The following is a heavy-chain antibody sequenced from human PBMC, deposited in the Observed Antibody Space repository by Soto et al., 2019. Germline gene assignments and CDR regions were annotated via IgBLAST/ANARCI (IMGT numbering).Heavy chain of an antibody. Sequence: QVQLVQSGAEVKKPGASVKVSCKASGYTFTGYYMHWVRQAPGQGLEWMGWINPNSGGTKYAQKFQRWVTMTRDTSISTAYMELSRLRSDDTAVYYCARDPPSPICSGGSCYSGTPRYYFDYWGQGTLVTVSS. CDR3: ARDPPSPICSGGSCYSGTPRYYFDY. D-gene: IGHD2-15*01. CDR1: GYTFTGYY. V-gene: IGHV1-2*04. J-gene: IGHJ4*02. CDR2: INPNSGGT.